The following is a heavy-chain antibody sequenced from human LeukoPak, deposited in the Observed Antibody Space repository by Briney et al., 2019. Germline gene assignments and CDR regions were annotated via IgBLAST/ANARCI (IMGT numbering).Heavy chain of an antibody. CDR1: GYTSTGYY. J-gene: IGHJ6*04. CDR2: INPNSGGT. CDR3: ARGEKTPDYYYYYGMDV. V-gene: IGHV1-2*04. Sequence: ASVKVSCKASGYTSTGYYMRWVRQAPGQGLEWMGWINPNSGGTNYAQKFQGWVTMTRDTSISTAYMELSRLRSDDTAVYYCARGEKTPDYYYYYGMDVWAKGPRSPSPQ.